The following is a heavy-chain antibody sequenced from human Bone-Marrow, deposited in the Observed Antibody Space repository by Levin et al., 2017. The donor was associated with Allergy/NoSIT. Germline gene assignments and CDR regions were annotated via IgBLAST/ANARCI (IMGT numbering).Heavy chain of an antibody. CDR2: VSISGDHI. V-gene: IGHV3-21*01. D-gene: IGHD2-8*02. Sequence: GESLKISCAASGFTFSNYNMHWVRQSPGKGLEWVSSVSISGDHIYYTDSVKGRFTISRDNAKNSLYLQMNDLRAEDTAVYYCARGIIGDVRVAHKEAFDIWGQGTMVSVSS. J-gene: IGHJ3*02. CDR1: GFTFSNYN. CDR3: ARGIIGDVRVAHKEAFDI.